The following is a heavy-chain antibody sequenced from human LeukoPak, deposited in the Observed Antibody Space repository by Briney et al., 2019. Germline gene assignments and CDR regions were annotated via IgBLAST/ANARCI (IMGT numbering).Heavy chain of an antibody. CDR2: ISSSSSYI. CDR1: GFTFSSYS. Sequence: GGSLRLSCAASGFTFSSYSMNWVRQAPGKGLEWVSSISSSSSYIYYADSVKGRFTISRDNAKNSLYLQMNSLRAEDTAVYYCARDGGVNYGSGSYYDYWGQGTLVTVSS. V-gene: IGHV3-21*01. J-gene: IGHJ4*02. CDR3: ARDGGVNYGSGSYYDY. D-gene: IGHD3-10*01.